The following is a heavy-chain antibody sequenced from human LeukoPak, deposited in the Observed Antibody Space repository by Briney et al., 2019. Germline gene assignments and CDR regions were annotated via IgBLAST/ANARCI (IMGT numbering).Heavy chain of an antibody. CDR3: VTYSTGLYKGLEF. V-gene: IGHV3-7*03. CDR2: INQDGTDK. J-gene: IGHJ4*02. D-gene: IGHD2-8*02. Sequence: GGSLTLSCAASGFTFTTYWMSWTRQAPGKGLEWVANINQDGTDKYYVDSVKGRFTFSRDNAQNSLYLQMSSLRVEDTAVYYCVTYSTGLYKGLEFWGQGTQVTVSS. CDR1: GFTFTTYW.